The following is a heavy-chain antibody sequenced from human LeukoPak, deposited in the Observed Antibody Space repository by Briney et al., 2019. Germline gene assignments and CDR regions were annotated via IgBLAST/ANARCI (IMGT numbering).Heavy chain of an antibody. Sequence: PGGSLRLSCAASQFTFSSYAMSWVRQAPGKGLEWVSAISGNGVSTYYADSVKGRFTISRDNSKNTLYLQMNSLRAEDTAVYYCAKAALGTWGWVFDYWGQGTLVTVSS. CDR2: ISGNGVST. J-gene: IGHJ4*02. CDR3: AKAALGTWGWVFDY. V-gene: IGHV3-23*01. CDR1: QFTFSSYA. D-gene: IGHD3-16*01.